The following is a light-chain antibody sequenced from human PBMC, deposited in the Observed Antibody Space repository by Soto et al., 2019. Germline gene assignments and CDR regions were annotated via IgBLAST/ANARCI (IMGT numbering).Light chain of an antibody. V-gene: IGLV2-14*01. CDR1: SSDVGGYNY. CDR3: GSYTTTSTYV. J-gene: IGLJ1*01. CDR2: DVS. Sequence: QSALTQPASVSGSPGQSITISCTGTSSDVGGYNYVSWYQQHPGKAPKLMVYDVSNRPSGVSNRFSGSKSGNTASLTISGLQAEYEADYYCGSYTTTSTYVFGPGTKLTVL.